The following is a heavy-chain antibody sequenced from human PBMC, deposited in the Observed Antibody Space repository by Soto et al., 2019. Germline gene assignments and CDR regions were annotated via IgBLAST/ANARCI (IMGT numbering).Heavy chain of an antibody. J-gene: IGHJ5*02. CDR1: GFTFSDYY. CDR3: ARSAGYSSTWYFTAFDP. Sequence: QVQLVESGGGLVKPGGSLRLSCAASGFTFSDYYMNWIRQAPGKWLEWISFISGSRKTIHFANSLEGRFTISRDNAKTEAYLAMNAPRAEDTALYYSARSAGYSSTWYFTAFDPWGPANLVTVPS. CDR2: ISGSRKTI. V-gene: IGHV3-11*01. D-gene: IGHD6-13*01.